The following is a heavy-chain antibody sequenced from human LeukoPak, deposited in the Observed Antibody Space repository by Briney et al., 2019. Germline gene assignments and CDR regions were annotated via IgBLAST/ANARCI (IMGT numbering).Heavy chain of an antibody. Sequence: SETLSLTCTVSGGSISSSNYYWGWIRQSPGKGLEWIGNIYSSGSTYYNPSLKSRVAISVDTSKNQFSLKLSSVTAADTAVYYCARRGGSGRSFDYWGQGTLVTVSS. CDR1: GGSISSSNYY. V-gene: IGHV4-39*01. CDR3: ARRGGSGRSFDY. J-gene: IGHJ4*02. CDR2: IYSSGST. D-gene: IGHD3-10*01.